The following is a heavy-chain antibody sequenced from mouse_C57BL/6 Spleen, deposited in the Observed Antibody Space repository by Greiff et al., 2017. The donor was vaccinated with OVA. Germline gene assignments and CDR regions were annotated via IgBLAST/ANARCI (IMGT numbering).Heavy chain of an antibody. CDR2: ISSGGSYT. Sequence: EVKLVESGGDLVKPGGSLKLSCAASGFTFSSYGMSWVRQTPDKRLEWVATISSGGSYTYYPDSVKGRFTISRDNAKNTLYLQMSSLKSEDTAMYYCARHRASSTTVVAFDYWGQGTTLTVSS. CDR1: GFTFSSYG. J-gene: IGHJ2*01. V-gene: IGHV5-6*01. CDR3: ARHRASSTTVVAFDY. D-gene: IGHD1-1*01.